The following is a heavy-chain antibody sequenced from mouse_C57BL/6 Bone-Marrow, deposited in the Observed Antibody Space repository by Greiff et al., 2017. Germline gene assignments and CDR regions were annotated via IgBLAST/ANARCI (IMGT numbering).Heavy chain of an antibody. D-gene: IGHD1-1*01. Sequence: VKLQESGAELARPGASVKLSCKASGYTFTSYGISWVKQRTGQGLEWIGEIYPRSGNTYYNEKFKGKATLTADKSSSTAYMELRSLTSEDSAVYFCARRYYGSSDFDYWGQGTTLTVSS. CDR1: GYTFTSYG. CDR3: ARRYYGSSDFDY. CDR2: IYPRSGNT. J-gene: IGHJ2*01. V-gene: IGHV1-81*01.